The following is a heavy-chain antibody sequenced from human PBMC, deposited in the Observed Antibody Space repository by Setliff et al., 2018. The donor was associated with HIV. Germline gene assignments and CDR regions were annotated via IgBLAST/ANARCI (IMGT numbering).Heavy chain of an antibody. Sequence: SETLSLTCTVSGGSISSSSYYWGWIRQPPGKGLEWIGSIYYSGRTNYNPSLKSRLTVSIDTSKNHLSLKLTSMTAADTAMYYCARIHYDSSGDGGLDYWGQGTLVTVSS. V-gene: IGHV4-39*07. CDR3: ARIHYDSSGDGGLDY. CDR1: GGSISSSSYY. CDR2: IYYSGRT. J-gene: IGHJ4*02. D-gene: IGHD3-22*01.